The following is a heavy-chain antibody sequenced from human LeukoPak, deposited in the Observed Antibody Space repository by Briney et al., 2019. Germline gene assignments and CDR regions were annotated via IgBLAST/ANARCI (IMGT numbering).Heavy chain of an antibody. Sequence: PSETLSLTCTVSGGSVTDYYWSWTRPSPGKGLEWIGYIYYTGTSYNPSLKSRVTISADTSKNQFSLKLISVTAADTAMYDCGRPKTTTSWDAFDIWGQGTMVSVSS. CDR1: GGSVTDYY. J-gene: IGHJ3*02. V-gene: IGHV4-59*02. CDR2: IYYTGT. D-gene: IGHD1-1*01. CDR3: GRPKTTTSWDAFDI.